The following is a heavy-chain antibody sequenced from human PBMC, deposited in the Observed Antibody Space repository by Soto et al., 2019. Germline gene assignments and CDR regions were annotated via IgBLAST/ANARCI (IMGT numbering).Heavy chain of an antibody. J-gene: IGHJ6*02. V-gene: IGHV3-23*01. CDR2: ISGSGGST. CDR1: GFTFSSYA. CDR3: AKDLQLWFGEFEGV. Sequence: EVQLLESGGGLVQPGGSLRLSCAASGFTFSSYAMSWVRQAPGKGLEWVSAISGSGGSTYYADSVKGRFTISRDTSKNPLYLQMNSLRAEDTAVYYCAKDLQLWFGEFEGVWGQGTTVTVSS. D-gene: IGHD3-10*01.